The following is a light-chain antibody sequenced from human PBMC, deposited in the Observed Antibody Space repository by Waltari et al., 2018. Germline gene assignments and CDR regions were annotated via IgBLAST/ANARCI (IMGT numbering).Light chain of an antibody. CDR1: QDISNY. J-gene: IGKJ2*01. V-gene: IGKV1-33*01. CDR3: QQYDNLPLYT. Sequence: DIQMIQSPSSLSASLRDRVTITCQASQDISNYLNWYQQKPGKAPKLLIYDASNLETGVPSRFSGSGSGTDFTFTISSLQPEDIATYYCQQYDNLPLYTFGQGTKLEIK. CDR2: DAS.